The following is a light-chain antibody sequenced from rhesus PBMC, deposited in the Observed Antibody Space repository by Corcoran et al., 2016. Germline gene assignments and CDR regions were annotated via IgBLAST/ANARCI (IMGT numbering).Light chain of an antibody. Sequence: QSAPIQSPSVSGSLGQSVTISCTGTSRYIGRYNYVSWYRQQPGTTTKLLIYKVYMRGSGVSDRFSGSKSGNTASLTISGLQPEDEADYYCSSLEASDTYVFGTGTRLTVL. CDR3: SSLEASDTYV. V-gene: IGLV2-11*01. CDR1: SRYIGRYNY. CDR2: KVY. J-gene: IGLJ1*01.